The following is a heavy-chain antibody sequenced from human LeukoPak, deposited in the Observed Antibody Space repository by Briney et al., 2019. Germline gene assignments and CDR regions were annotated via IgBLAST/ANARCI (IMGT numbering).Heavy chain of an antibody. CDR2: IYSGGST. CDR3: ARDHRSWNKRDYYYMDV. J-gene: IGHJ6*03. CDR1: GFTVSSNY. Sequence: GGSLRLSCAASGFTVSSNYMSWVRQAPGKGLEWVSVIYSGGSTYYADSVKGRFTISRDNSKNTLYLQMNSLRAEDTAVYYCARDHRSWNKRDYYYMDVWGNGTTVTVSS. V-gene: IGHV3-53*01. D-gene: IGHD6-13*01.